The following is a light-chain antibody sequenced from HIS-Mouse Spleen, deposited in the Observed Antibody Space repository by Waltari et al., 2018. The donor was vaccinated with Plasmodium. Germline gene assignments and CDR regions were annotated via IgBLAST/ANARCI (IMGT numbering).Light chain of an antibody. CDR3: QQYNSYST. CDR1: QSNSSW. CDR2: KAS. Sequence: DIQMTQSPSTLSASVGDRVTITCRASQSNSSWLSWYQQKPRKAPKLLIYKASSLESGVPSRFSGSGSGTEFTLTISSLQPDDFATYYCQQYNSYSTFGQGTKVEIK. V-gene: IGKV1-5*03. J-gene: IGKJ1*01.